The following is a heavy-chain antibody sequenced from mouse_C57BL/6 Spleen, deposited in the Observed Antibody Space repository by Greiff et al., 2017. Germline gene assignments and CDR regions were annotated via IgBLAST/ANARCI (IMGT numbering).Heavy chain of an antibody. CDR2: IYPGDGDT. CDR1: GYAFSSSW. D-gene: IGHD2-4*01. Sequence: QVQLQQSGPELVKPGASVKISCKASGYAFSSSWMNWVKQRPGKGLEWIGRIYPGDGDTNYNGKFKGKATLTADKSSSTAYMQLSSLTSEDSAVYFCATDYEENYFDYWGQGTTRTVSS. CDR3: ATDYEENYFDY. V-gene: IGHV1-82*01. J-gene: IGHJ2*01.